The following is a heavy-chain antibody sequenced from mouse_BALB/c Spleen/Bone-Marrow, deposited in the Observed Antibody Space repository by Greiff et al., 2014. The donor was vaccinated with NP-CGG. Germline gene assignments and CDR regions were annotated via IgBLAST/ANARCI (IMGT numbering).Heavy chain of an antibody. CDR2: VSSGGSYT. CDR1: GFTFSSYA. CDR3: ARQDYYGSSPHWYFDV. J-gene: IGHJ1*01. V-gene: IGHV5-9-3*01. Sequence: DVQLVESGGGLVKPGGSLKLSCAASGFTFSSYAMSWVRQTPEKRLEWVATVSSGGSYTYYADSVKGRFTIPRDTAKNTLYLQMSSLRSEDTAIYYCARQDYYGSSPHWYFDVWGAGTAVTVSS. D-gene: IGHD1-1*01.